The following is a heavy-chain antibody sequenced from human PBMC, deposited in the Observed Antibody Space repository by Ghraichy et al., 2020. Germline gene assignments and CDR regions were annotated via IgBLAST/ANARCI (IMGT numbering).Heavy chain of an antibody. CDR1: GYSFGNYG. CDR3: VRNWGGYYFDS. V-gene: IGHV1-3*01. CDR2: IHPGNGVA. Sequence: ASVKVSCKATGYSFGNYGIHWMRQAPGQSLEWMGWIHPGNGVAKYAQMFQGRVTFTIDTSTTTAVMEMGSLRSGDTAVYFCVRNWGGYYFDSWRLGTLVSVSS. J-gene: IGHJ4*02. D-gene: IGHD3-10*01.